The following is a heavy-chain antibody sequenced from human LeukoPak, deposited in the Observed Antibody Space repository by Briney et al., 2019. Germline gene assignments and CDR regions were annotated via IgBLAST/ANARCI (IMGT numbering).Heavy chain of an antibody. J-gene: IGHJ4*02. CDR1: GFAVSSSY. Sequence: GGSLRPSCAASGFAVSSSYMSWVRQAPGKGLEWVSVIDSGGSTYYADSVKDRFTISRDNSKNTLYLQMNSLRAEDTAVYYCTRMVPNYFEYWGQGTLVTVSS. D-gene: IGHD6-13*01. CDR3: TRMVPNYFEY. CDR2: IDSGGST. V-gene: IGHV3-66*01.